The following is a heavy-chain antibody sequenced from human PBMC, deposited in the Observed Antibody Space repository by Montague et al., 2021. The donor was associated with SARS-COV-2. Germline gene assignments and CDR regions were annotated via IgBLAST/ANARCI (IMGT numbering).Heavy chain of an antibody. V-gene: IGHV2-70*01. Sequence: PALVKPTQTLTLTCTFSGFSLSTSGVCVSWIRQPPGKALEWLTLIDWDDDKYYSTSLKTRLTISKDTSKNQVVLTMTNMDPVDTATYYCARSYYDILTGYYMAFDYWGQGTLVTVSS. J-gene: IGHJ4*02. D-gene: IGHD3-9*01. CDR2: IDWDDDK. CDR1: GFSLSTSGVC. CDR3: ARSYYDILTGYYMAFDY.